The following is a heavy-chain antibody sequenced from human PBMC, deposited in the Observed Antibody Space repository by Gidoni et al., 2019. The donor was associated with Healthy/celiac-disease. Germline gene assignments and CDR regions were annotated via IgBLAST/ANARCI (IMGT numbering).Heavy chain of an antibody. D-gene: IGHD5-18*01. V-gene: IGHV4-30-4*01. J-gene: IGHJ6*02. CDR1: GGSISSGDYY. CDR3: ARDQGVGYSYGLRQDVYYGMDV. CDR2: IYYSGST. Sequence: SGGSISSGDYYWSGIRQPPGKGLEWIGYIYYSGSTYYNPSLKSRVTISVDTSKNQFSLKLSSVTAADTAVYYCARDQGVGYSYGLRQDVYYGMDVWGQGTTVTVSS.